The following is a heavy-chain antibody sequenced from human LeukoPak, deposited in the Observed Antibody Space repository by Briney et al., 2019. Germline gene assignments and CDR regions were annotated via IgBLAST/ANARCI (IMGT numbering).Heavy chain of an antibody. D-gene: IGHD2-2*01. J-gene: IGHJ4*02. CDR3: AKQRSEVPVAASNY. V-gene: IGHV3-15*01. CDR1: GFIFSSAW. CDR2: IKNKSNGETT. Sequence: GGSLRLSCAASGFIFSSAWMTWVRQAPGKGLEWVGHIKNKSNGETTDYAAPVKGRFIISRDDSKNTLYLQMNSLRAEDTAIYYCAKQRSEVPVAASNYWGQGTLVTVSS.